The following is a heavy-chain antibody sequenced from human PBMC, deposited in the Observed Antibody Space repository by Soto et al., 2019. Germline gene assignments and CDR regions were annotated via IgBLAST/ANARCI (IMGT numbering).Heavy chain of an antibody. CDR2: IYPSGNT. J-gene: IGHJ4*02. CDR3: AREGGDFVQVPYY. D-gene: IGHD3-3*01. CDR1: GDSVSSSHW. Sequence: QVQLQESGPRLVKPSETLSLTCAVSGDSVSSSHWWSWVRQPPGKGLEWIGEIYPSGNTNYNPSLKGRVTVSVDKSKNQFALKVTSVTAADTAVYYCAREGGDFVQVPYYWGQGTLITVSS. V-gene: IGHV4-4*02.